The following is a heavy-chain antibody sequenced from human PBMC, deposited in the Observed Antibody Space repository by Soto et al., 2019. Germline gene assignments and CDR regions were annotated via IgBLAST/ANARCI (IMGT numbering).Heavy chain of an antibody. V-gene: IGHV3-48*01. CDR3: AREGGDLNWFDP. D-gene: IGHD4-17*01. Sequence: EVQLVESGGGLVQPGGSLRLSCAASGFTFSSYSMNWVRQAPGKGLEWVSYMSSSSSTIYYADSVKGRFTISRDNAKNSLYLQMNSLRAEDTAVYYCAREGGDLNWFDPWGQGTLVTVSS. CDR2: MSSSSSTI. CDR1: GFTFSSYS. J-gene: IGHJ5*02.